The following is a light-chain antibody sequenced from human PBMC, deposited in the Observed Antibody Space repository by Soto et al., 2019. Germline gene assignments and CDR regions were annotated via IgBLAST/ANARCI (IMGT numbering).Light chain of an antibody. CDR2: GVV. Sequence: QSALTQARSVSGSHGQSVTISCSGTGNAVGAYNSVSWYRQHPGRPPKLLIYGVVRWPSGVPDRFSGSKSGNTASLTISGLQAEDEADYFCCSYAGGYTYLFGTGTKVTVL. CDR3: CSYAGGYTYL. V-gene: IGLV2-11*01. J-gene: IGLJ1*01. CDR1: GNAVGAYNS.